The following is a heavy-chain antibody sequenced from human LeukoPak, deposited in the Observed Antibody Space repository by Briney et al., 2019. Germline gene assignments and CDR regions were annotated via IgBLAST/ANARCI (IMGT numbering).Heavy chain of an antibody. V-gene: IGHV4-34*01. Sequence: SETLSLTCAVYGGSFSGYYWSWIRQPPGKGLEWIGEINHSGSTNYNPSLKSRVTISVLTSKNRFSLKLSSVTAADTAVYYCARGHYDILTGYYIPRYMDVWGKGTTVTVSS. D-gene: IGHD3-9*01. CDR1: GGSFSGYY. CDR3: ARGHYDILTGYYIPRYMDV. J-gene: IGHJ6*03. CDR2: INHSGST.